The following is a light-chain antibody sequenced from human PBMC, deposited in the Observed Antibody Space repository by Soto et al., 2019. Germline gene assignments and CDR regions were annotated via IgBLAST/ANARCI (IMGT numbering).Light chain of an antibody. J-gene: IGKJ1*01. Sequence: EIVLTQSPGTLSLSPGERATLSCRASQSVGSDYLGWYQQKPGQAPRLLIFAASKRAAGIPDRFSGSGSGSDFTLTISRLEPEDCAVYFCPQYGTSPWTFGQGTKVEIK. CDR3: PQYGTSPWT. V-gene: IGKV3-20*01. CDR2: AAS. CDR1: QSVGSDY.